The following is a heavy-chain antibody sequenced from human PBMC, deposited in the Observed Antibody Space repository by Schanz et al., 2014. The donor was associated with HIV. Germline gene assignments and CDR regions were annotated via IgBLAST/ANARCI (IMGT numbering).Heavy chain of an antibody. CDR3: TRLHYYYDRSGFSFDY. Sequence: QVQLMQSGAEVKEPGASVKVSCKASGYTFSGHYLHWVRQAPGQGLEWMGWINPNSGGTNLAQKFEGRVTMTIDRSITTASMELSRLNSDDTAMYFCTRLHYYYDRSGFSFDYWGQGTLVTVSS. D-gene: IGHD3-22*01. J-gene: IGHJ4*02. V-gene: IGHV1-2*02. CDR1: GYTFSGHY. CDR2: INPNSGGT.